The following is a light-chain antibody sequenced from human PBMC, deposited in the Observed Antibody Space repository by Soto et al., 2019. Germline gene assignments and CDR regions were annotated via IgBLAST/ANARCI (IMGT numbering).Light chain of an antibody. V-gene: IGLV2-18*02. J-gene: IGLJ1*01. CDR2: DVS. CDR1: SSDVGSYNR. Sequence: ALTQPPSVSGSPGQSVAISCTGTSSDVGSYNRVSWYQQPPGTAPKLMIYDVSSRPSEVPDRFSGSKSGNTASLTISGLQAEDEADYYCSSFTTSSTYVFGTGTKLTVL. CDR3: SSFTTSSTYV.